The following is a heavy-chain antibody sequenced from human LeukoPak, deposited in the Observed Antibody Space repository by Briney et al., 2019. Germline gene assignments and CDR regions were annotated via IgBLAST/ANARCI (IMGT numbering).Heavy chain of an antibody. CDR1: GFTFSDYY. J-gene: IGHJ4*02. Sequence: NPGRSLRLSCAASGFTFSDYYMSWIRQAPGKGLEWVSYISSSGSTIYYADSVKGRFTISRDNAKNSLYLQMNSLRAEDTAVYYCAGDKTTGGWYEFDYWGQGTLVTVSS. D-gene: IGHD6-19*01. CDR3: AGDKTTGGWYEFDY. V-gene: IGHV3-11*01. CDR2: ISSSGSTI.